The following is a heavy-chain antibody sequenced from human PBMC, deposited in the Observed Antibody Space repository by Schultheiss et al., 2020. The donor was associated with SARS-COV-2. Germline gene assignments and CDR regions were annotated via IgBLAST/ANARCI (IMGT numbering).Heavy chain of an antibody. J-gene: IGHJ3*02. V-gene: IGHV4-61*08. D-gene: IGHD6-13*01. CDR1: GGSISSVGYY. CDR2: IYYSGST. CDR3: ARDPAAAGTWDAFDI. Sequence: SETLSLTCTVSGGSISSVGYYWSWIRQHPGKGLECLGYIYYSGSTSFNLSLKSRVTISVDTSKNQFSLKLSSVTAADTAVYYCARDPAAAGTWDAFDIWGQGTMVTFSS.